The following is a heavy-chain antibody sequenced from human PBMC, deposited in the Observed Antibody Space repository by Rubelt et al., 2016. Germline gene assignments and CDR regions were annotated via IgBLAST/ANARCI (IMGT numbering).Heavy chain of an antibody. CDR1: GFTFSKFW. CDR2: INKDASEK. J-gene: IGHJ5*01. CDR3: AKDASNSWFDY. V-gene: IGHV3-7*03. Sequence: EVQLVESGGGLVKPGGSLRLSCAASGFTFSKFWMTWVRQAPGKGLEWVANINKDASEKYYVDSAKGRFTISRDNAKNSLYLQMNSLGAEETAVYYCAKDASNSWFDYWGQGTLVTVSS.